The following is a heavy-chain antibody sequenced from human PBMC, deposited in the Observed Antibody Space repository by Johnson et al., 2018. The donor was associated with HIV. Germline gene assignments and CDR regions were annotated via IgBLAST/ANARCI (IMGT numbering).Heavy chain of an antibody. D-gene: IGHD6-13*01. V-gene: IGHV3-20*04. CDR3: ARGLAADAFDI. Sequence: VQLVESGGGVVRPGGSLRLSCAASEFTLSNAWMSWVRQVPGKGLEWVSGISWNSGSIGYADSVKGRFIISRDNSKNTLYLQMNSLRAEDTAVYYCARGLAADAFDIWGQGTMVTVSS. CDR2: ISWNSGSI. CDR1: EFTLSNAW. J-gene: IGHJ3*02.